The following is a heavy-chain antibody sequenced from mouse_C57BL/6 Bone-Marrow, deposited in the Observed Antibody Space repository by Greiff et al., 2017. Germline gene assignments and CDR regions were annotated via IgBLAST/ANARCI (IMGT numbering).Heavy chain of an antibody. CDR3: ARTGYYYGSSYPWYFDV. CDR1: GFTFSDYG. D-gene: IGHD1-1*01. V-gene: IGHV5-17*01. CDR2: IRSGSSTI. J-gene: IGHJ1*03. Sequence: EVTLMESGGGLVKPGGSLKLSCAASGFTFSDYGMHWVRQAPETGLEWVAYIRSGSSTIYYADTVKGRFPLSRDNAKNTLLLQMTSLRSEDTAMYYCARTGYYYGSSYPWYFDVWGTGTTVTVSS.